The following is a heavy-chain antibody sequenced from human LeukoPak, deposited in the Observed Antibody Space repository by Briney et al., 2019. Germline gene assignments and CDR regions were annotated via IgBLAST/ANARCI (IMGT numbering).Heavy chain of an antibody. V-gene: IGHV3-30-3*01. Sequence: GGSLRLSCAASGFTFSSYAMHWVRQAPGKGLEWVAVISYDGSNKYYADSVKGRFTISRDNSKNTLYLQMNSLRAEDTAVYYCARDRGPSGAVDAFDIWGQGTMVTVSS. CDR2: ISYDGSNK. D-gene: IGHD3-10*01. CDR3: ARDRGPSGAVDAFDI. CDR1: GFTFSSYA. J-gene: IGHJ3*02.